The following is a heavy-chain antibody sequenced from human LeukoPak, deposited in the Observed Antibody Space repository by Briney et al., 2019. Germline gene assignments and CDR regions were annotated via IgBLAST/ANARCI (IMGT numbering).Heavy chain of an antibody. V-gene: IGHV3-74*01. CDR3: VRLNTVTPFDN. Sequence: XXVRQAPXXXLVWVSRINGDGSTTDYADSVKGRFTISRDNAKNTVYLQMNSLRAEDTAVYYCVRLNTVTPFDNWGQGTLVTVSS. D-gene: IGHD4-17*01. J-gene: IGHJ4*02. CDR2: INGDGSTT.